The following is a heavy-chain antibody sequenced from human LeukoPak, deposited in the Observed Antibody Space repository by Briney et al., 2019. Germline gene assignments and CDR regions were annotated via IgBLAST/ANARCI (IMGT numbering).Heavy chain of an antibody. CDR2: IYYSGST. Sequence: PSETLSLTCTVSGGSISSYYWSWIRQPPGKGLEWIGYIYYSGSTNYNPSLKSRVTISVDTSKNQFSLKLSSVTAADTAVYYCARRRGAIYSKPYNWFDPWGQGTLVTVSS. V-gene: IGHV4-59*01. D-gene: IGHD5-18*01. CDR3: ARRRGAIYSKPYNWFDP. CDR1: GGSISSYY. J-gene: IGHJ5*02.